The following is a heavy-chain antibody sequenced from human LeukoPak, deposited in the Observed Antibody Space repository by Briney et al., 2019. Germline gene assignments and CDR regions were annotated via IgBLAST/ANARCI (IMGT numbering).Heavy chain of an antibody. CDR2: ISYSGST. Sequence: SETLSLTCAVSADSLSSSRYYWSWIRQPPGKGLEWIGTISYSGSTYYNPSLKSRVTISVDTSKNQFSLKLTSVSAADTAVYFCARLNYYDNSGYYTQPKFDYWGQGTLVTVSS. J-gene: IGHJ4*02. V-gene: IGHV4-39*01. D-gene: IGHD3-22*01. CDR3: ARLNYYDNSGYYTQPKFDY. CDR1: ADSLSSSRYY.